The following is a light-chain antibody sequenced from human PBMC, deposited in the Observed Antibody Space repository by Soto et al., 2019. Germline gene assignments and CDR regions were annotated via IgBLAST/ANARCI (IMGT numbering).Light chain of an antibody. CDR1: QSLTMW. V-gene: IGKV1-5*03. J-gene: IGKJ1*01. CDR2: KTS. Sequence: DIHMTQSPSTLSASVGVRVTITCRASQSLTMWLAWYQQKPGKAPNLLIYKTSSLESGVPSRYSGSESGTAITLTISRQQPDDFATYYCQQWTDYSGTVGQGTKVEVK. CDR3: QQWTDYSGT.